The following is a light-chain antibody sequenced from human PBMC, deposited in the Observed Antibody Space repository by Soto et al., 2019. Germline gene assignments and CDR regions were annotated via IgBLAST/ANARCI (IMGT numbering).Light chain of an antibody. CDR2: DVT. Sequence: QSALTQPASLSGSPGQSITISCTGTSNDIGAYNYVSWYQQHPGKAPKLMIFDVTDRPSGASNRFSGSKSGNTASLTISGLQAEDEADYYCASPTTSNSDVFATGNKVTVL. CDR1: SNDIGAYNY. J-gene: IGLJ1*01. V-gene: IGLV2-14*01. CDR3: ASPTTSNSDV.